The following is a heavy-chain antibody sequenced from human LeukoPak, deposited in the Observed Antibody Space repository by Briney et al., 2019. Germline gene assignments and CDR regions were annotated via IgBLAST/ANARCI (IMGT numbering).Heavy chain of an antibody. CDR3: ARAFGNSGRLRNNNWFDP. CDR2: FDPEDGET. J-gene: IGHJ5*02. CDR1: GYTLTELS. D-gene: IGHD4-23*01. V-gene: IGHV1-24*01. Sequence: EASVKVSCKVSGYTLTELSMHWVRQAPGKGLEWVGGFDPEDGETIYAQKFQGRVTMTRDMSTSTVYMELSSLRSEDTAVYYCARAFGNSGRLRNNNWFDPWGQGTLVTVSS.